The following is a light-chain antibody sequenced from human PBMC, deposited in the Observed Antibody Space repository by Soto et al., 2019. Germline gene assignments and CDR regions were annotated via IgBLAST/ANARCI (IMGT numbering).Light chain of an antibody. Sequence: EIVLTQSPATLSLSPGESATLSCRASQSISSNLAWYQQKPGQAPRLLIYGASSRATGIPDRFSGSGSGTDFTPTISRLEPEDFAVYYCQQYGSSLTFGGGTKVDI. V-gene: IGKV3-20*01. CDR3: QQYGSSLT. CDR1: QSISSN. J-gene: IGKJ4*01. CDR2: GAS.